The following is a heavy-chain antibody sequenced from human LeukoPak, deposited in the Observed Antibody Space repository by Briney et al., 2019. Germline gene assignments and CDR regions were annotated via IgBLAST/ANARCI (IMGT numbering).Heavy chain of an antibody. V-gene: IGHV4-59*01. J-gene: IGHJ2*01. CDR1: GGSISGYY. CDR2: IYHSGFT. Sequence: PSETLSLTCIVSGGSISGYYWSWLRQPPGKGLEWMGYIYHSGFTDYNPSLRSRITMSVDTSRNQVSLKLTSATAADTAIYYCARDHRCSRYDGGCDQWYFDLWGRGALVTVSS. D-gene: IGHD5-12*01. CDR3: ARDHRCSRYDGGCDQWYFDL.